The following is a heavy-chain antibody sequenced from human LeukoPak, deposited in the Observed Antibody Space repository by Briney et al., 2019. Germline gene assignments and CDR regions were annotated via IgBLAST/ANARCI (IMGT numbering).Heavy chain of an antibody. CDR2: INWNGGST. V-gene: IGHV3-20*04. CDR3: ARLSSTYSSGWYVY. D-gene: IGHD6-19*01. Sequence: GGSLRLSCAASGFTFDDYGMSWVRQAPGKGLEWVSGINWNGGSTGYADSVRGRFTISRDNAKNSLYLQMNSLRAEDTALYYCARLSSTYSSGWYVYWGQGTLVTVSS. J-gene: IGHJ4*02. CDR1: GFTFDDYG.